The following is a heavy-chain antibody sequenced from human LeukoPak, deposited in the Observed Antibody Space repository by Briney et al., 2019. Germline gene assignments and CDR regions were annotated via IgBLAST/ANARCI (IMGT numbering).Heavy chain of an antibody. CDR2: IKQDGSEK. J-gene: IGHJ4*02. Sequence: GGSLRLACAASGFTFSSYWMSWVRQAPGKGLEWVASIKQDGSEKYYVDSVKGRFTISRDNAKNSLYLQVNSLRAEDTAVYYCARPTIAAAGNFEYWGQGTLVTVSS. CDR1: GFTFSSYW. D-gene: IGHD6-13*01. V-gene: IGHV3-7*05. CDR3: ARPTIAAAGNFEY.